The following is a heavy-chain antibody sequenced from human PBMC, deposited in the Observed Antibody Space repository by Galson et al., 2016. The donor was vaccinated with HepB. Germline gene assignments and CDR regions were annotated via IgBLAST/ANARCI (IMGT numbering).Heavy chain of an antibody. Sequence: LSLTCSVSGGSINYFYWIWIRQPPGKGLEWIGYIYYTGSTSYNPSLKSRVTISVDTSKNQFSLKVGSVTAADTAVYYCARGSQSLVGYWGQGTLVTVSS. J-gene: IGHJ4*02. V-gene: IGHV4-59*01. CDR1: GGSINYFY. CDR3: ARGSQSLVGY. D-gene: IGHD6-6*01. CDR2: IYYTGST.